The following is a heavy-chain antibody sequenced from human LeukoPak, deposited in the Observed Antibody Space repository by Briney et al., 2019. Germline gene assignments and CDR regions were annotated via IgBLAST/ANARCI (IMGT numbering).Heavy chain of an antibody. V-gene: IGHV5-10-1*01. CDR2: VHPSDSYT. CDR3: ARHVDSAGGARFVVAFDI. J-gene: IGHJ3*02. Sequence: GESLKISCHGSGYNFTTHWISWVRQMPAKSLEWMGRVHPSDSYTKYSPSFQGHVSISADKSISTAYLQWSSLRASDAAMYYCARHVDSAGGARFVVAFDIWGQGTLVTVSS. CDR1: GYNFTTHW. D-gene: IGHD2-21*01.